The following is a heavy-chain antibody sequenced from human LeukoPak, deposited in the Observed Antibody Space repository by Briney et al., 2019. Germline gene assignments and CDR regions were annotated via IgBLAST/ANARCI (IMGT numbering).Heavy chain of an antibody. CDR1: GGSISSYY. D-gene: IGHD5-12*01. Sequence: SETLSLTCTVSGGSISSYYWSWIRQPPGKGLEWIGYIYYSGSTNYNPSLKSRVTISVDTSKNQFSLKLSSVTAADTAVYYCARGLVTTYYHYGMDVWGQGTTVTVSS. CDR3: ARGLVTTYYHYGMDV. V-gene: IGHV4-59*01. J-gene: IGHJ6*02. CDR2: IYYSGST.